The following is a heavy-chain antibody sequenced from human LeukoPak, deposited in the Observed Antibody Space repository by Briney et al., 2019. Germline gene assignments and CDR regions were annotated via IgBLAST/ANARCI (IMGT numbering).Heavy chain of an antibody. V-gene: IGHV3-74*01. CDR1: GFNLRDYW. CDR2: LGTDGTYT. J-gene: IGHJ5*02. CDR3: VRDPSNSGNWFDL. D-gene: IGHD4-11*01. Sequence: GGSLRLSCAASGFNLRDYWMHWVRQAPGKGLVWVSRLGTDGTYTNYADSGTGRFTISRDNAKNTLYLQMDSLRAEDTSFYYCVRDPSNSGNWFDLWGQGTLVTVSS.